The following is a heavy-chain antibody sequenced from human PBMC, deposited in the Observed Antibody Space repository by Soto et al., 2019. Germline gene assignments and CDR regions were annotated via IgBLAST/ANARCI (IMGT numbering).Heavy chain of an antibody. CDR1: GYTFTSYG. J-gene: IGHJ6*02. CDR3: ERDRGCAFGSVFYRPSGDG. V-gene: IGHV1-18*04. Sequence: QVQLVQSGAEVKKPGASVKVSCKASGYTFTSYGISWVRQAPGQGLEWMGWISAYNGNTNYAQKLQGRVTMTTDTTTVTAYMWLGSLGFDEQAVFYCERDRGCAFGSVFYRPSGDGWGQGTAVSVS. D-gene: IGHD3-3*01. CDR2: ISAYNGNT.